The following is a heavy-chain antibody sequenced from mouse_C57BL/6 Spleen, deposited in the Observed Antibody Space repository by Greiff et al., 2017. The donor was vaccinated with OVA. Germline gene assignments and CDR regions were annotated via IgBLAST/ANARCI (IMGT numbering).Heavy chain of an antibody. Sequence: EVKVVESGGGLVQPGGSLKLSCAASGFTFSDYYMYWVRQTPEKRLEWVAYISNGGGSTYYPDTVKGRFTISRDNAKNTLYLQMSRLKSEDTAMYYCARQGYSNYVDYAMDYWGQGTSVTVSS. CDR3: ARQGYSNYVDYAMDY. D-gene: IGHD2-5*01. CDR1: GFTFSDYY. V-gene: IGHV5-12*01. J-gene: IGHJ4*01. CDR2: ISNGGGST.